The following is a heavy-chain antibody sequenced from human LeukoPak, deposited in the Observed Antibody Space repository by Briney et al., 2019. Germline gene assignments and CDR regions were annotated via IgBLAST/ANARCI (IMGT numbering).Heavy chain of an antibody. Sequence: GESLKISCKGSGYSFTSYWIGWVRQMPGKGLEWMGIIYPGDSDTRYSPSFQGQVTISADKSISTAYLQWSSLKASDTAMYYCAKLGTAAPGTGGYFDYWGQGPLVTVSS. CDR1: GYSFTSYW. V-gene: IGHV5-51*01. CDR2: IYPGDSDT. J-gene: IGHJ4*02. CDR3: AKLGTAAPGTGGYFDY. D-gene: IGHD6-13*01.